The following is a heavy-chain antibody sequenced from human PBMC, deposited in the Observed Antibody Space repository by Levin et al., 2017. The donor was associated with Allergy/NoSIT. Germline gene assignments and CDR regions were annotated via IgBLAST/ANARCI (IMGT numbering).Heavy chain of an antibody. D-gene: IGHD3-3*01. V-gene: IGHV1-18*01. CDR3: AREVPRATFGVINDNWFDP. Sequence: ASVKVSCKASGYPFTSYNISWVRQAPGQGLEWLGWISAHNGDTNYAQNLQDRVTMTTDTSTTTVYMEVKSLRSDDTAVYYCAREVPRATFGVINDNWFDPWGQGTLVIVSS. CDR1: GYPFTSYN. CDR2: ISAHNGDT. J-gene: IGHJ5*02.